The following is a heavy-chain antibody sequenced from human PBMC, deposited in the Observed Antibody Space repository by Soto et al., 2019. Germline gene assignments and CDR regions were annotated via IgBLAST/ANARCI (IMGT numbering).Heavy chain of an antibody. CDR2: TNTDGSST. CDR1: GFTFSNSW. CDR3: ARGLEGYFDP. D-gene: IGHD1-1*01. Sequence: EVQLVESGGGLVQPGGSLRLSCAASGFTFSNSWMHWVRQAPGKGLVWVSYTNTDGSSTTYADSVRGRFTISRDNAKNTLYLQMNSLGVEDTAMYYCARGLEGYFDPWGQGTLVTVSS. J-gene: IGHJ5*02. V-gene: IGHV3-74*01.